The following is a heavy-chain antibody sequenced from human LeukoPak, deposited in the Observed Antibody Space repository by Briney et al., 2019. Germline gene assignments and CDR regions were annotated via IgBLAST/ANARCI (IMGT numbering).Heavy chain of an antibody. D-gene: IGHD3-10*01. CDR3: ARQSMVRGVTDAFDI. V-gene: IGHV4-39*01. J-gene: IGHJ3*02. CDR2: IFYSGST. Sequence: SETLSLTCTVSGGSISSSYYYWGWIRQPPGKGLEWIGSIFYSGSTYYNPSLKSRVTISLDTSKNQFSLRLSSVTAADTAVYYCARQSMVRGVTDAFDIWGQGTMVTVSS. CDR1: GGSISSSYYY.